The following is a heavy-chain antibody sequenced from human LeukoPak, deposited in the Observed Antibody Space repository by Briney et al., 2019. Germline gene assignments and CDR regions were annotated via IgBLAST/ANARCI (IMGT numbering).Heavy chain of an antibody. Sequence: QPGGSLRLSCAASGFIFSNYWMHWVRQAPGKGLVWVSRINSDGSSTSYADFAKGRFTISRDNAKNTLYLQMNSLRAEDTAVYYCARDLQYDILTGYPSDYFDYWGQGTLVTVSS. CDR3: ARDLQYDILTGYPSDYFDY. V-gene: IGHV3-74*01. D-gene: IGHD3-9*01. CDR1: GFIFSNYW. CDR2: INSDGSST. J-gene: IGHJ4*02.